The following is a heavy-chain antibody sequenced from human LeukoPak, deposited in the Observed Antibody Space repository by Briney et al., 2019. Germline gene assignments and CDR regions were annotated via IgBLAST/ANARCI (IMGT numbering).Heavy chain of an antibody. CDR2: ISYDGSNK. V-gene: IGHV3-30*03. Sequence: PGGSLRLSCAASGFTVSSYSMNWVRQAPGKGLEWVAVISYDGSNKYYADSVKGRFTISRDNSKNTLYLQMNSLRAEDTAVYYCAREGSPDAFDIWGQGTMVTVSS. D-gene: IGHD1-26*01. CDR3: AREGSPDAFDI. J-gene: IGHJ3*02. CDR1: GFTVSSYS.